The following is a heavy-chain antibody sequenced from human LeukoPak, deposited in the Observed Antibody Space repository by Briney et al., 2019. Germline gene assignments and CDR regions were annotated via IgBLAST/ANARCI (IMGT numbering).Heavy chain of an antibody. V-gene: IGHV4-59*02. CDR3: ARDPWGPTDYYYYGMDV. D-gene: IGHD7-27*01. CDR1: GASVSSDY. J-gene: IGHJ6*02. CDR2: IYHSGHT. Sequence: SETLSLTCTVSGASVSSDYWSWIRQSPGKGLEWIGYIYHSGHTMSNPSLKSRVTISVDTSKNQFSLKLSSVTAADTAVYYCARDPWGPTDYYYYGMDVWGQGTTVTVSS.